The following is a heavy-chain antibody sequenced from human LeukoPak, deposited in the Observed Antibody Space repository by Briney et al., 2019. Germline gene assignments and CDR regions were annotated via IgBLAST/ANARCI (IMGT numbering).Heavy chain of an antibody. CDR1: SYSISSGYY. J-gene: IGHJ4*02. CDR2: IYHSGST. V-gene: IGHV4-38-2*02. CDR3: ARSGNVGSAYSPPDY. D-gene: IGHD3-22*01. Sequence: SETLSLTCTVSSYSISSGYYWGWIRQPPGTGLEWIGSIYHSGSTFHKPSLKSRVTISIDTSKNQFSLKLNSVTAADTAIYYCARSGNVGSAYSPPDYWGQGTLVTVSS.